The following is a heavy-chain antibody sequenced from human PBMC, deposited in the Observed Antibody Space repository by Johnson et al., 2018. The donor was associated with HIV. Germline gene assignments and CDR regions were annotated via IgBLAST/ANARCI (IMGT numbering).Heavy chain of an antibody. Sequence: QVQLVESGGGVVQPGKSLRLSCAASGFTFSSYAIHWVRQAPGKGLEWVAIIAYDGSKKYYADSVKGRFTISRDNSKNTLYLQMNSLRAEDTAVYYCAKDNPRLGGAFDIWGRGTMVTVSS. V-gene: IGHV3-30*18. CDR2: IAYDGSKK. J-gene: IGHJ3*02. D-gene: IGHD3-16*01. CDR1: GFTFSSYA. CDR3: AKDNPRLGGAFDI.